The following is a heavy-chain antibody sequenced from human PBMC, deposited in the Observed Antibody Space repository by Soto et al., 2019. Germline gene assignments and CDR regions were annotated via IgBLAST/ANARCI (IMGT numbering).Heavy chain of an antibody. CDR1: GYTFSLYY. CDR2: INPNNGGS. D-gene: IGHD1-7*01. J-gene: IGHJ4*01. V-gene: IGHV1-2*02. CDR3: GRDRWNYPVDH. Sequence: SVKVSCKASGYTFSLYYVHWVRQAPGQGLEWMGWINPNNGGSKYAQKFQGRVTMTRDTSITTVYMEMSSLTSDDTAVYDCGRDRWNYPVDHWG.